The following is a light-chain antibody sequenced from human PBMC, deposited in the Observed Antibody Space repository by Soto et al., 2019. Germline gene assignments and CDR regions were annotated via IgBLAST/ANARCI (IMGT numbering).Light chain of an antibody. Sequence: EIVLTQSPATLSLSPGERATLSCRASQNINKYLAWYQQKPGQAPRLLIYDASNRATGIPARFSGSGSGTDFTLTISSLEPEDFAGYYCQQRSTWHRALTFGGGTKVAIK. V-gene: IGKV3-11*01. J-gene: IGKJ4*01. CDR3: QQRSTWHRALT. CDR2: DAS. CDR1: QNINKY.